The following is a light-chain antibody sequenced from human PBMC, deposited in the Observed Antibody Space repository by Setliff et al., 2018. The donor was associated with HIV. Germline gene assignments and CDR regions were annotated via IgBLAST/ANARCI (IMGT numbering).Light chain of an antibody. V-gene: IGLV2-11*01. CDR1: SSDVGGYNY. J-gene: IGLJ1*01. CDR2: DVS. Sequence: QSALAQPASMSGSPGQSITISCTGTSSDVGGYNYVSWYLQHPGKAPKLMIYDVSKRPSGVPDRFPGSKSGNTASLTISGLQAEDEADYYCCSYAGSYAFVFGTGTKVTVL. CDR3: CSYAGSYAFV.